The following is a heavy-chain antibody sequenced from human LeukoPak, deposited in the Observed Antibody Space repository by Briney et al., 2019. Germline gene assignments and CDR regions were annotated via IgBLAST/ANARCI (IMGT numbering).Heavy chain of an antibody. D-gene: IGHD3-22*01. CDR3: ARRDYYDSSGYDY. Sequence: PGGSLRLSCAASGFTFSSYEMNWVRQAPGKGLEWVSYISSSGSTIYYADSVKGRFTISRDNAKNSLHLQINSLRAEDAAVYYCARRDYYDSSGYDYWGQGTLVTVSS. CDR1: GFTFSSYE. V-gene: IGHV3-48*03. J-gene: IGHJ4*02. CDR2: ISSSGSTI.